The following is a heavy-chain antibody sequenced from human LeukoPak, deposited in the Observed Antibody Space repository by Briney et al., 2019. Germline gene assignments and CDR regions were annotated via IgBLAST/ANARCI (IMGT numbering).Heavy chain of an antibody. D-gene: IGHD2-2*01. CDR2: ISGSGGST. V-gene: IGHV3-23*01. CDR1: GFTFSSYA. CDR3: AKVHDIVVVPAAIFDY. Sequence: PGGSLRLSCAASGFTFSSYAMSWVRQAPGKGLEWVSAISGSGGSTYYADSVKGRFTISRDNSKNTLYLQMNRLRAEDTAVYYCAKVHDIVVVPAAIFDYWGQGTLVTVSS. J-gene: IGHJ4*02.